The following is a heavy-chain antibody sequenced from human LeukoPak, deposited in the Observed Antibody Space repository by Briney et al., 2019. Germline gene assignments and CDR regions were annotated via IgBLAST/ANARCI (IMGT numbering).Heavy chain of an antibody. CDR2: INHSGST. D-gene: IGHD6-19*01. J-gene: IGHJ6*03. CDR1: GGSFSGYY. Sequence: SETLSLTCAVYGGSFSGYYWSWVRQPPGKGLEWIGEINHSGSTNYNPSLKSRVTISVDTSKNQFSLKLSSVTAADTAVYYCARQVYSSGWYNSNYYYMDVWGKGTTVTISS. V-gene: IGHV4-34*01. CDR3: ARQVYSSGWYNSNYYYMDV.